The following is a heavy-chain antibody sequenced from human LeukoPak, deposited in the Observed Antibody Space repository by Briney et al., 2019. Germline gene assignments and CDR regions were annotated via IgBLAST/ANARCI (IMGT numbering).Heavy chain of an antibody. V-gene: IGHV3-23*01. CDR1: GFTFSSYA. CDR3: AKDQGGSSWVRYYGMDV. J-gene: IGHJ6*04. D-gene: IGHD6-13*01. Sequence: GGSLRLSCAASGFTFSSYAMSWVRQAPGKGLEWVSAISGSGGSTYCADSVKGRFTISRDNSKNTLYLQMNSLRAEDTAVYYCAKDQGGSSWVRYYGMDVWGKGTTVTVSS. CDR2: ISGSGGST.